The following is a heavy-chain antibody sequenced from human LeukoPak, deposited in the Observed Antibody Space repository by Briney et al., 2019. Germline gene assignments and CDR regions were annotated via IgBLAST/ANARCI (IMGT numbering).Heavy chain of an antibody. CDR1: GGSISSTNW. CDR3: ARHERFYSGSGTFLGFDP. V-gene: IGHV4-4*02. CDR2: IYHSGST. Sequence: SGTLSLTCAVSGGSISSTNWWSWVRQPPGKGLEWIGKIYHSGSTYYNPSLKSRVTISLDKSKNQFYLNLSSVTAADTAVYYCARHERFYSGSGTFLGFDPWGQGTLVIVSS. D-gene: IGHD3-10*01. J-gene: IGHJ5*02.